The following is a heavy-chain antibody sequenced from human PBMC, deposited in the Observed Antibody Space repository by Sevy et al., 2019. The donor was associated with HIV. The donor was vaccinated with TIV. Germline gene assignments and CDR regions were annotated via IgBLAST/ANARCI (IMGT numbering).Heavy chain of an antibody. V-gene: IGHV3-33*01. CDR3: AREGPRYCSGGSYFEDAFDI. J-gene: IGHJ3*02. D-gene: IGHD2-15*01. CDR1: GFTFSSYG. CDR2: IWYDGSNK. Sequence: GGSLRLSCAASGFTFSSYGMHWVRQAPGKGLEWVAVIWYDGSNKYYADSVKGRFTISRDNSKNTLYLQMNSLRAEDTAVYYCAREGPRYCSGGSYFEDAFDIWGQGTMVTVSS.